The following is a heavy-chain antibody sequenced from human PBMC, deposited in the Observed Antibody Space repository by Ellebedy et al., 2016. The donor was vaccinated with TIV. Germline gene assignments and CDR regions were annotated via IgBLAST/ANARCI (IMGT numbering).Heavy chain of an antibody. D-gene: IGHD3-22*01. CDR1: GYTFTSYG. J-gene: IGHJ6*03. CDR2: ISAYNGNT. CDR3: ARGGRYYYDSSGYDYYYYYMDV. V-gene: IGHV1-18*01. Sequence: ASVKVSXXASGYTFTSYGISWVRQAPGQGLEWMGWISAYNGNTNYAQKLQGRVTMTTDTSTSTAYMELRSLRSDDTAVYYCARGGRYYYDSSGYDYYYYYMDVWGKGTTVTVSS.